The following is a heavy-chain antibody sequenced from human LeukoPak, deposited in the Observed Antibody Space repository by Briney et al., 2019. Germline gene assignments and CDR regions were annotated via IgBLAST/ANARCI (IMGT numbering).Heavy chain of an antibody. CDR3: ARGKVPVAGTGFDY. D-gene: IGHD6-19*01. V-gene: IGHV3-74*01. CDR1: GFTFSSYW. Sequence: GGSLRLSCAASGFTFSSYWIHWVRQAPGKGLVWVSRINNDGSSTTYADSVKGRFTISRDNAKNTLYLQMSSLRAEDTAVYYCARGKVPVAGTGFDYWGQGTLVTVSS. CDR2: INNDGSST. J-gene: IGHJ4*02.